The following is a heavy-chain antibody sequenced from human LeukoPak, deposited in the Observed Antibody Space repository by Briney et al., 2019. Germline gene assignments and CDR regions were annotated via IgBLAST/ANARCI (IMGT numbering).Heavy chain of an antibody. D-gene: IGHD1-26*01. CDR3: AGVPQESYSGGAFDI. V-gene: IGHV3-21*01. J-gene: IGHJ3*02. Sequence: GGSLRLSCAASGFTFSSYSMNWVRQAPGKGLEWVSSISSSSSYIYYADSVKGRFTISRDNAKNSLYLQMNSLRAEDTAVYYCAGVPQESYSGGAFDIWGQGTIVTVSS. CDR1: GFTFSSYS. CDR2: ISSSSSYI.